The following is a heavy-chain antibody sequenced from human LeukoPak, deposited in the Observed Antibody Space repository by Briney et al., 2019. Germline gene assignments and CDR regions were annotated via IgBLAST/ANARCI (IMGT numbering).Heavy chain of an antibody. D-gene: IGHD1-20*01. Sequence: GGSLRLSCAASGFIFSSYWMSWVRQAPGKGLEWVANIKQDGSEKDYVDSVKGRFTISRDNAKNSLYLQMNSLRAEDTAVYYCARCNWNDVGAFDIWGQGTMVTVSS. V-gene: IGHV3-7*01. CDR2: IKQDGSEK. J-gene: IGHJ3*02. CDR3: ARCNWNDVGAFDI. CDR1: GFIFSSYW.